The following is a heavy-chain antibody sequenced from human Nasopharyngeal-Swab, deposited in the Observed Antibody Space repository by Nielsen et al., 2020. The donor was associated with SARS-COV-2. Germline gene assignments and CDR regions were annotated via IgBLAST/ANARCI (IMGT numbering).Heavy chain of an antibody. CDR3: TTDLAAAGDYYYYYYMDV. CDR1: GFTFSNAW. D-gene: IGHD6-13*01. CDR2: IKSKTDGGTT. J-gene: IGHJ6*03. Sequence: GGSPRLSCAASGFTFSNAWMSWVRQAPGKGLEWVGRIKSKTDGGTTDYAAPVKGRFTISRDDSKNTLYLQMNSLKTEDTAVYYCTTDLAAAGDYYYYYYMDVWGKGTTVTVSS. V-gene: IGHV3-15*01.